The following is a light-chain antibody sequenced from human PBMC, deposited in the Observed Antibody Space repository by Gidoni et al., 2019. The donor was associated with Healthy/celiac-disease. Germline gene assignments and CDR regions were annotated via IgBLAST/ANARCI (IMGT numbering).Light chain of an antibody. J-gene: IGKJ3*01. CDR3: QKRSNWPPGVT. CDR1: QSVSSY. CDR2: DAS. Sequence: EIVLTHSPATLSLSPGERATLSCRASQSVSSYLAWYQQKPGQAPRLLIYDASNRATGIPARFSGRGSGTDFTLTISSLEPEDFAVYYCQKRSNWPPGVTFGPGTKVDIK. V-gene: IGKV3-11*01.